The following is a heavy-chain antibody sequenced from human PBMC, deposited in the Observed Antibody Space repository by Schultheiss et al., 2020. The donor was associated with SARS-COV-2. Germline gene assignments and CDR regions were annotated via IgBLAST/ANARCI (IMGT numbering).Heavy chain of an antibody. Sequence: GASLRLSCAASGFTSTNAWMSWVRQAPGKGLEWVGRLKSKADGGTTDYVAPVKGRFSISRDDSKNTLYLQMNSLKTEDTAVYYCIRGFVTDYWGQGTLVTVSS. CDR3: IRGFVTDY. CDR2: LKSKADGGTT. V-gene: IGHV3-15*01. D-gene: IGHD2/OR15-2a*01. CDR1: GFTSTNAW. J-gene: IGHJ4*02.